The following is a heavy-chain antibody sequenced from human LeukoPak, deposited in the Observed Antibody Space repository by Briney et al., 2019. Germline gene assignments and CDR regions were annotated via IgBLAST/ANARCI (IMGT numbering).Heavy chain of an antibody. CDR1: GFTFSSYS. V-gene: IGHV3-21*01. D-gene: IGHD6-13*01. Sequence: GGSLRLSCAASGFTFSSYSMNWVRHAPGKGLEWVSSISSSSSYIYYADSVKGRFTISRDNAKNSLYLQMNSLRAEDTAVYYCARWDSRDYYYYMDVWGKGTTVTVSS. CDR2: ISSSSSYI. J-gene: IGHJ6*03. CDR3: ARWDSRDYYYYMDV.